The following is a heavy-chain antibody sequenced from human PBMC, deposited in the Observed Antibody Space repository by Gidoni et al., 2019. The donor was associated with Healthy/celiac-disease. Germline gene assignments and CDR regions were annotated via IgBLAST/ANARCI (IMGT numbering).Heavy chain of an antibody. CDR1: GFPFSSYG. J-gene: IGHJ5*02. CDR2: IWYDGSNK. V-gene: IGHV3-33*01. D-gene: IGHD2-2*01. CDR3: ARDPAYCSSTSCYRSWFDP. Sequence: QVQLVESGGGVVQPGRSLRLSCAASGFPFSSYGMHWVRQAPGKGLEWVAVIWYDGSNKYYADSVKGRFTISRDNSKNTLYLQMNSLRAEDTAVYYCARDPAYCSSTSCYRSWFDPWGQGTLVTVSS.